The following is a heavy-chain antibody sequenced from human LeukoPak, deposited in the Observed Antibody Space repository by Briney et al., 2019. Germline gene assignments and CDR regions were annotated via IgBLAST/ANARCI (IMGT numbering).Heavy chain of an antibody. V-gene: IGHV3-23*01. J-gene: IGHJ4*02. D-gene: IGHD2-2*01. CDR2: ISGSGGST. CDR3: AKEGGRIVVVPLDY. CDR1: TFTVSSNF. Sequence: GGSLRLSCVASTFTVSSNFMSWVRQAPGKGLEWVSAISGSGGSTYYADSVKGRFTISRDNSKNTLYLQMNSLRAEDTAVYYCAKEGGRIVVVPLDYWGQGTLVTVSS.